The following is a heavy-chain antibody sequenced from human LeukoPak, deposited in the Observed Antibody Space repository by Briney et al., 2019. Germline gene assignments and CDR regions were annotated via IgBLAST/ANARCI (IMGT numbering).Heavy chain of an antibody. Sequence: GXTFXXYWMSWVRQAPGKGLEWVANIKQDGSEKYYVDSVKGRFTISRDNAKNSLYLQMNSLRAEDTAVYYCTRDPRRLDYWGQGTLVTVSS. V-gene: IGHV3-7*03. J-gene: IGHJ4*02. CDR3: TRDPRRLDY. CDR1: GXTFXXYW. CDR2: IKQDGSEK.